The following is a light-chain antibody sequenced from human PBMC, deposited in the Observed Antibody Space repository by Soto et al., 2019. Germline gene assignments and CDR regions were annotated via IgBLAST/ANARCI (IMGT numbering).Light chain of an antibody. CDR3: QQYNSHSSFT. Sequence: DIQMTQSPSTLSASVGDRVTITCRASQSISSWLAWYQQKPGKATKVLIYDASSLRSGVPSSFSGSGSGTEFTLTISSLQPDDFATYYCQQYNSHSSFTFGQGTKLEIK. CDR2: DAS. J-gene: IGKJ2*01. V-gene: IGKV1-5*01. CDR1: QSISSW.